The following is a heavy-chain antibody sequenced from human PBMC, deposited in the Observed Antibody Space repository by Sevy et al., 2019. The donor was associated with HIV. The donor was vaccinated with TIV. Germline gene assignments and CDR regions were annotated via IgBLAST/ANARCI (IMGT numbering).Heavy chain of an antibody. CDR1: GYSFTSYW. V-gene: IGHV5-51*01. Sequence: GESLKISCKGSGYSFTSYWIGWVRQMPGKGLEWMGIIYPGDSDTRYSPSFQGQVTISADKSISTAYLQWSSLKASDTAMYYCARCHYYDSSGYELFDYWGQGTLVTVSS. J-gene: IGHJ4*02. CDR2: IYPGDSDT. D-gene: IGHD3-22*01. CDR3: ARCHYYDSSGYELFDY.